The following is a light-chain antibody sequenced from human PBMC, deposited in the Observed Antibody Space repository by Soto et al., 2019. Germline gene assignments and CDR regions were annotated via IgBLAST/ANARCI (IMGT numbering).Light chain of an antibody. CDR3: CSYAGSYPWV. CDR1: SSDVGAYNY. CDR2: DVT. V-gene: IGLV2-11*01. J-gene: IGLJ3*02. Sequence: QSALTQPRAVSGSPGQSVTISCTGTSSDVGAYNYVSWNQQHPGKVPKLLIYDVTRRPSGVPDRFSGSKSGNTASLTISGLQAEDEADYYCCSYAGSYPWVFGGGTKRTVL.